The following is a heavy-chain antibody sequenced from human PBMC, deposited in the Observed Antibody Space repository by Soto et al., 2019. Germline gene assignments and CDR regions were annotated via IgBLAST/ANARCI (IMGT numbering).Heavy chain of an antibody. CDR2: IYPGDSDI. CDR1: GYSFTTYW. Sequence: GESLKISCKASGYSFTTYWIGWVRQMPGKGLEWMGIIYPGDSDIRYSPSFQGQVTISADKSISTAYLQWSSLKASDTAMYFCARYRSSGWEFDYWGQGTLVTVSS. V-gene: IGHV5-51*01. CDR3: ARYRSSGWEFDY. J-gene: IGHJ4*02. D-gene: IGHD6-19*01.